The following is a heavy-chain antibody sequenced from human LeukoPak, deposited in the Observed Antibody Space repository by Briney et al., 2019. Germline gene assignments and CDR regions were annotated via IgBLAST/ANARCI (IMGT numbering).Heavy chain of an antibody. CDR2: IYYSGNT. CDR1: GGSIFTYY. D-gene: IGHD5-12*01. J-gene: IGHJ2*01. CDR3: ARGSYSKSYEYRYFEL. Sequence: SETLSLTCTVSGGSIFTYYWSWIRQPPGKGLEWIGYIYYSGNTNYNPSLKSRVTISVDTSKDQFSLKLRSVTAADTAVYYCARGSYSKSYEYRYFELWGRGTLVTVSS. V-gene: IGHV4-59*01.